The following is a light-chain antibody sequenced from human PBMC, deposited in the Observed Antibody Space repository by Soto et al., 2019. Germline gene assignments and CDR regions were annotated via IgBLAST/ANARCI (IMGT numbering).Light chain of an antibody. Sequence: QPVLTQSPSASASLGASVKLTCTLSSGYSTYGIAWHQQQPEKGPRFLMKLNSDGSHNKGDGIPDRFSGSSSGAERYLTISSLQLEVEADYYCQTWGTGIWVFGGGTKLTVL. CDR3: QTWGTGIWV. V-gene: IGLV4-69*01. CDR2: LNSDGSH. J-gene: IGLJ3*02. CDR1: SGYSTYG.